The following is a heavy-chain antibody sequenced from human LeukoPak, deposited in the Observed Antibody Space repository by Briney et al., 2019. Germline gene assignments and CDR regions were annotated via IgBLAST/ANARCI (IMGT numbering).Heavy chain of an antibody. V-gene: IGHV3-53*01. CDR2: IYSGGST. Sequence: GGSLRLSCAASGFTVSSNYMRWVRQAPGKGLEWVSVIYSGGSTYYADSVKGRFTISRDNSKNTLYLQMNSLRAEDTAVYYCARNRGSYRYHFYYYMDVWGKGTTVTVSS. J-gene: IGHJ6*03. D-gene: IGHD3-16*02. CDR3: ARNRGSYRYHFYYYMDV. CDR1: GFTVSSNY.